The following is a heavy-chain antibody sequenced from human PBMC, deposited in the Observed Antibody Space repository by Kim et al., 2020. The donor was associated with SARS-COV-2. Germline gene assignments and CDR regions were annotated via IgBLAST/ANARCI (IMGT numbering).Heavy chain of an antibody. J-gene: IGHJ3*02. CDR1: GGSISSGGYY. D-gene: IGHD3-10*01. V-gene: IGHV4-31*03. CDR3: ARELHKTNKRITMVRGVKEAFDI. CDR2: IYYSGST. Sequence: SETLSLTCTVSGGSISSGGYYWSWIRQHPGKGLEWIGYIYYSGSTYYNPSLKSRVTISVDTSKNQFSLKLSSVTAADTAVYYCARELHKTNKRITMVRGVKEAFDIWGQGTMVTVSS.